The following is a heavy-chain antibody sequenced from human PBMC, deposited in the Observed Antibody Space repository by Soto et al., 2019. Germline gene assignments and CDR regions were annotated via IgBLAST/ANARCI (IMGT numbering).Heavy chain of an antibody. Sequence: EVQLLESGGGLVQPGGSLRLSCAASGFTFSSYAMSWVRQAPGTGLEWVSAISGSGGSTYYADSVKGRFTISRDNSKNALYLQMNSLRAEDTAVYSCAKGHRYSGYDCVVDYCGQGTLVTVSS. D-gene: IGHD5-12*01. J-gene: IGHJ4*02. CDR3: AKGHRYSGYDCVVDY. CDR1: GFTFSSYA. V-gene: IGHV3-23*01. CDR2: ISGSGGST.